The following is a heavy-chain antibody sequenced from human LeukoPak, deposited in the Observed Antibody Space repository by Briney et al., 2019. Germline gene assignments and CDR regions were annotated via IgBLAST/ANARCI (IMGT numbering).Heavy chain of an antibody. V-gene: IGHV3-23*01. J-gene: IGHJ4*02. CDR1: GFTFSSYA. CDR2: ISDNGHST. Sequence: PGGSLRLSCAASGFTFSSYAMSWVRQAPGKGLEWVTAISDNGHSTDYADSVKGRFAISRDNSNNRLYLQMYGLRAEDTAVYFCAKASRAAPDFDYFDCWGQGTLLTVPS. CDR3: AKASRAAPDFDYFDC. D-gene: IGHD6-13*01.